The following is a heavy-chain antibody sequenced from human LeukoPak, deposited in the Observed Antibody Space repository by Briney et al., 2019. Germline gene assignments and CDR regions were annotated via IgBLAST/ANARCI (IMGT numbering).Heavy chain of an antibody. V-gene: IGHV3-74*01. CDR3: TRDSGADRRYFDL. J-gene: IGHJ2*01. CDR2: IDGDGATT. CDR1: GFTFNSYL. D-gene: IGHD7-27*01. Sequence: GGSLRLSCAASGFTFNSYLMSWVRQAPGKGLVWGSRIDGDGATTSYEDSVKGRFTISRDNANNMVYLEMNSLRVEDTAVYYCTRDSGADRRYFDLWGRGTLVTVSS.